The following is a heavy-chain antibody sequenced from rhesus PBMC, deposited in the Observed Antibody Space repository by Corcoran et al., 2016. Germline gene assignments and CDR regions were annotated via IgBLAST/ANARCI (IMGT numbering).Heavy chain of an antibody. Sequence: QLQLQESGPGLVKPSETLSVTCAVSGGSISSSYWSWIRQAPGKGLEWIGYIYGSGSSPNYNPSLKSRVTLSVDTSKNQLSLKLSSVTAADTAVYYCASYSGSFLGYFDYWGQGVLVTVSS. J-gene: IGHJ4*01. V-gene: IGHV4-169*01. CDR2: IYGSGSSP. D-gene: IGHD3-16*01. CDR3: ASYSGSFLGYFDY. CDR1: GGSISSSY.